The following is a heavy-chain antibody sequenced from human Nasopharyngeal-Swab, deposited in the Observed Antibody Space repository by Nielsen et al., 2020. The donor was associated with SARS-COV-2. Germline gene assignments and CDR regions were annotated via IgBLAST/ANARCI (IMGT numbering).Heavy chain of an antibody. J-gene: IGHJ4*02. CDR3: ARDRSQYDILTGYPCYFDY. CDR1: GGTFSSYA. V-gene: IGHV1-69*06. CDR2: IIPIFGTA. D-gene: IGHD3-9*01. Sequence: SVKVSCKASGGTFSSYAISWVRQAPGQGLEWMGGIIPIFGTANYAQKFQGRVTITADKSTSTAYMELSSLRSEDTAVYYCARDRSQYDILTGYPCYFDYWGQGTLVTVSS.